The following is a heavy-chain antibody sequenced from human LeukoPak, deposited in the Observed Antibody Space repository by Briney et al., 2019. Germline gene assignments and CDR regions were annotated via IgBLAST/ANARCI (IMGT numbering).Heavy chain of an antibody. CDR1: GFTVSNKY. Sequence: GSLRLSCAASGFTVSNKYMTWVRQPPGKGLEWIGEVHLDGRTNYNPSLKSRLIMSVDLPENHISLKLTSVTAADTAVYYCAREGGFYRPLDYSGQGTLVTVSS. D-gene: IGHD3-3*01. CDR3: AREGGFYRPLDY. J-gene: IGHJ4*02. CDR2: VHLDGRT. V-gene: IGHV4-4*02.